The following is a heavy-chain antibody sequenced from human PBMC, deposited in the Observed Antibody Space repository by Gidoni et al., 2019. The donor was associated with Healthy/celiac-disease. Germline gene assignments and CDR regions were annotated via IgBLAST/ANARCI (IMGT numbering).Heavy chain of an antibody. Sequence: QLQLVQSGAAVKQPGSSVKVSCKASGGTFSSYAIRWVRQAPGQGLGWMGGIIPNIGTANYAQKFQGRVTITADESTSTAYMELSSLRSEDTAVYYCASPKIGYSYGPYYFDYWGQGTLVTVSS. D-gene: IGHD5-18*01. CDR2: IIPNIGTA. CDR1: GGTFSSYA. CDR3: ASPKIGYSYGPYYFDY. V-gene: IGHV1-69*01. J-gene: IGHJ4*02.